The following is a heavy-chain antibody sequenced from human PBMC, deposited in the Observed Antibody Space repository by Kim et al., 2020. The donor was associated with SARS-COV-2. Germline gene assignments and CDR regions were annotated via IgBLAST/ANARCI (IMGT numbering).Heavy chain of an antibody. CDR2: ISYDGSNK. Sequence: GGSLRLSCAASGFTFSSYGMHWVRQAPGKGLEWVAVISYDGSNKYYADSVKGRFTISRDNSKNTLYLQMNSLRAEDMAVYYCAKDYGASGSPGTDYWGQGTLVTVSS. CDR3: AKDYGASGSPGTDY. CDR1: GFTFSSYG. J-gene: IGHJ4*02. D-gene: IGHD3-10*01. V-gene: IGHV3-30*18.